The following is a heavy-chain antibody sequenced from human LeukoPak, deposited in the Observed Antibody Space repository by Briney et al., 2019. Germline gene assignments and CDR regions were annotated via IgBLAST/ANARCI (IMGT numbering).Heavy chain of an antibody. V-gene: IGHV3-21*01. CDR2: ISSDSSYI. CDR3: ARAIYGVNPFDC. J-gene: IGHJ4*02. D-gene: IGHD4-17*01. CDR1: GFTFSAYN. Sequence: GGSLRLSCAASGFTFSAYNMHWVRQTPGKGLEWVSSISSDSSYIYYADSVKGRFTISRDNAKNSLSLQMNSLRAEDTAVYLCARAIYGVNPFDCWGQGILVTVSS.